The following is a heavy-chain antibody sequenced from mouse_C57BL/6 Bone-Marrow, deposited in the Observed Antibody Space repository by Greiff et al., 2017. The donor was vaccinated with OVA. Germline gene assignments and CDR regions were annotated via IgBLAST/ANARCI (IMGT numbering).Heavy chain of an antibody. Sequence: VKLMESGPELVKPGASVKISCKASGYAFSSSWMNWVKQRPGKGLEWIGRIYPGDGDTNYNGKFKGKATLTADKSSSTAYMQLSSLTSEDSAVYFCAREYYGSSPYYAMDYWGQGTSVTVSS. CDR3: AREYYGSSPYYAMDY. CDR1: GYAFSSSW. D-gene: IGHD1-1*01. V-gene: IGHV1-82*01. CDR2: IYPGDGDT. J-gene: IGHJ4*01.